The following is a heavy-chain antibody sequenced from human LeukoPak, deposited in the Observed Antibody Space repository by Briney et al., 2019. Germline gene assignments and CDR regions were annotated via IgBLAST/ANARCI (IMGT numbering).Heavy chain of an antibody. Sequence: KPSETLSLTCTVSGGSISTYSWSWIRQPPGKGLEWIGYIYYSGNTNYNPSLKSRVTISVDTSKNQFSLKLSSVTAADTAVYYCARVGGDYNPPGFDYWGQGTLVTVSS. V-gene: IGHV4-59*01. CDR1: GGSISTYS. CDR2: IYYSGNT. CDR3: ARVGGDYNPPGFDY. D-gene: IGHD4-17*01. J-gene: IGHJ4*02.